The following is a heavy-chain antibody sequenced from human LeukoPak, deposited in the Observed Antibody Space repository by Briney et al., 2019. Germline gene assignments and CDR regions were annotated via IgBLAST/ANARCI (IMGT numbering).Heavy chain of an antibody. CDR3: TRSTCSSTSCFDEA. V-gene: IGHV3-49*04. CDR1: GFTFGDYA. Sequence: GGSLRLSCTASGFTFGDYAMSWVRQAPGKGLEWVGFITSKAYGGTPQYAASVKGRFTISRDDSKSIAYLQMSSLKTEDTAVYYCTRSTCSSTSCFDEAWGQGTLVTVSS. D-gene: IGHD2-2*01. J-gene: IGHJ5*02. CDR2: ITSKAYGGTP.